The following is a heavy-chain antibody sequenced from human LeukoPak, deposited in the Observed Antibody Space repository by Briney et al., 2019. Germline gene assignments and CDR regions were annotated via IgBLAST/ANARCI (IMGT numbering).Heavy chain of an antibody. CDR3: ARGSMHVYHLYTDY. V-gene: IGHV3-7*01. D-gene: IGHD3-16*01. CDR2: IKQDGSER. Sequence: GGSLRLSCAASGFTYTNYWVSWFRQAPGQGLEWVASIKQDGSERYYVDSVKGRFTISRDNAKNSLFLQLSSLRVEDTAVYYCARGSMHVYHLYTDYWGQGTTVTVSS. J-gene: IGHJ4*03. CDR1: GFTYTNYW.